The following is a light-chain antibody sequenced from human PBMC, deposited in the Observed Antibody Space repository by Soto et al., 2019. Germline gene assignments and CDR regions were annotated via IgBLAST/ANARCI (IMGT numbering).Light chain of an antibody. CDR3: QQYGSSPST. V-gene: IGKV3-20*01. Sequence: ETVLTKSPATLSRSPGIRVTLYCRASQSVSSYLAWYQQKPGQAPRRPIFGASSRATGIPDRFSGSGSGTDFTLTISRLEPEDFAVYYCQQYGSSPSTFGQGTKVDIK. J-gene: IGKJ1*01. CDR1: QSVSSY. CDR2: GAS.